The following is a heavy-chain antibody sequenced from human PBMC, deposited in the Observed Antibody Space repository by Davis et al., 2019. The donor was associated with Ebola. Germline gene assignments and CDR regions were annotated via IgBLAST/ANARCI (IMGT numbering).Heavy chain of an antibody. D-gene: IGHD2-8*01. CDR3: AREVLIVLMENYYGMDV. J-gene: IGHJ6*02. V-gene: IGHV3-48*04. CDR1: GFTCSSYS. CDR2: IGSSSTTI. Sequence: GESLKISCAASGFTCSSYSMNWVRQAPGKGLEWVSYIGSSSTTIYYADSVKGRFTISRDNAKNSLYLQMNSLRAEDTAVYYCAREVLIVLMENYYGMDVWGQGTTVTVSS.